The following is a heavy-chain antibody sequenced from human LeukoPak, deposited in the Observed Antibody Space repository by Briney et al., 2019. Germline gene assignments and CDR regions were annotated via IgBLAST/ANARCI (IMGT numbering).Heavy chain of an antibody. V-gene: IGHV4-38-2*02. CDR3: ARDPFPNYYDSSGYYFGAFDI. Sequence: PSETLSLTCTVSGYSISSGYYWGWIRQPPGKGLEWIGSIYHSGSTYYNPSLKSRVTISVDTSKNQFSLKLSSVTAAGTAVYYCARDPFPNYYDSSGYYFGAFDIWGQGTMVTVSS. J-gene: IGHJ3*02. CDR2: IYHSGST. D-gene: IGHD3-22*01. CDR1: GYSISSGYY.